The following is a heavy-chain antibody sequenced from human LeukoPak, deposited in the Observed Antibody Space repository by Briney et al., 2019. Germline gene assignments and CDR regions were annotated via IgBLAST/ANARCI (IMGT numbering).Heavy chain of an antibody. J-gene: IGHJ5*02. CDR3: ARDSQREWLAKGNWFDP. V-gene: IGHV4-4*07. CDR2: IYTSGST. Sequence: PSETLSLTCTVSGGSISSYYWSWIRQPAGKGLEWIGRIYTSGSTNYNPSLKSRVTMSVDTSKNQFSLKLSSVTAADTAVYYCARDSQREWLAKGNWFDPWGQGTLVTVSS. CDR1: GGSISSYY. D-gene: IGHD6-19*01.